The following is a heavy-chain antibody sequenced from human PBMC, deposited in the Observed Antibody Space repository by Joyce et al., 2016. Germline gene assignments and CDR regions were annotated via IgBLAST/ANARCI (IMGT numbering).Heavy chain of an antibody. CDR3: AKAHRRFSNWFDP. CDR2: VNRLGGTT. D-gene: IGHD3-3*01. CDR1: GYNFIDFY. V-gene: IGHV1-46*01. Sequence: QVHLVQSGAEVKKPGASVRVSCKESGYNFIDFYVHWVRQAPGQGLEGMVLVNRLGGTTTYAQKFQGRVSMTRDTSTSTVYLELNTLRYDDTALYYCAKAHRRFSNWFDPWGQGTLVTVSS. J-gene: IGHJ5*02.